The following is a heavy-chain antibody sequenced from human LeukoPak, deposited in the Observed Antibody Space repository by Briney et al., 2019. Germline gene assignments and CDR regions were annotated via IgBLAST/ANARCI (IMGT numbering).Heavy chain of an antibody. J-gene: IGHJ3*02. CDR2: INSDGSST. CDR1: GFTFSSYW. D-gene: IGHD3-9*01. V-gene: IGHV3-74*01. CDR3: ARDGILTGDYSLEGTDAFDI. Sequence: GGSLRLSCAASGFTFSSYWMHWVRQAPGKGLVWVSRINSDGSSTSYADSVKGRFTISRDNAKNTLYLQMNSLRAEDTAVYYCARDGILTGDYSLEGTDAFDIWGQGTMVTVSS.